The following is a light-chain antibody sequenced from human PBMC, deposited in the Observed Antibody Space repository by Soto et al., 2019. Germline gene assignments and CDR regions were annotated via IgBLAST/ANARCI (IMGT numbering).Light chain of an antibody. Sequence: EIVLTQSPGTLSLSPGERATLSCRASQSVSSSYLAWYQQKPGQPPRLLISDASSRATGIPDRFSGSGSGTDFTLTISILEPEDFAVYYCQQYGRSPPSWTFGQGTKEEIK. J-gene: IGKJ1*01. V-gene: IGKV3-20*01. CDR3: QQYGRSPPSWT. CDR2: DAS. CDR1: QSVSSSY.